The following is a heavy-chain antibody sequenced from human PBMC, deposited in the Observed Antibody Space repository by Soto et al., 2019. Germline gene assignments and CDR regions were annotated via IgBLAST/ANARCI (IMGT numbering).Heavy chain of an antibody. D-gene: IGHD3-16*01. CDR1: GFTFSSHG. V-gene: IGHV3-33*01. CDR2: IWYEGINK. Sequence: GGSLRLSCAASGFTFSSHGIHWVRQAPGKGLEWVAGIWYEGINKYYADSVKGRFTISKDKSKRTLFLQMNSLRVDDTAVYYCARDGWGSNWYFDLWGRGTLVTVSS. CDR3: ARDGWGSNWYFDL. J-gene: IGHJ2*01.